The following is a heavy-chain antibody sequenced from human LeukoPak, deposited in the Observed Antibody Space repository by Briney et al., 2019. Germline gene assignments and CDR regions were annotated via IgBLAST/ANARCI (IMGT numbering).Heavy chain of an antibody. CDR2: IRYDGSNK. D-gene: IGHD6-13*01. V-gene: IGHV3-30*02. CDR1: GFTFSSYD. J-gene: IGHJ5*02. CDR3: AKLIAAAGTTES. Sequence: PGGSLRLSCTASGFTFSSYDMHWVRQAPGKGLEWVAFIRYDGSNKYYADSVKGRFTISRDNSKNTLYLQMNSLRVEDTAVYYCAKLIAAAGTTESWGQGTLVTVSS.